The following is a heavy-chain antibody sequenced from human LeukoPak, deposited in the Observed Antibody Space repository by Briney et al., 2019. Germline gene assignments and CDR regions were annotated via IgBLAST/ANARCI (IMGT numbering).Heavy chain of an antibody. CDR2: ISAYNGNT. CDR3: ARDLPFHGYEANFDY. CDR1: GYTFTSYG. Sequence: GASVKVSCKASGYTFTSYGISWVRQAPGQGLEWMGWISAYNGNTNYAQKLQGRVTMTTDTSTSIAYMELRSLRSDDTAVYYCARDLPFHGYEANFDYWGQGTLVTVSS. D-gene: IGHD3-3*01. V-gene: IGHV1-18*01. J-gene: IGHJ4*02.